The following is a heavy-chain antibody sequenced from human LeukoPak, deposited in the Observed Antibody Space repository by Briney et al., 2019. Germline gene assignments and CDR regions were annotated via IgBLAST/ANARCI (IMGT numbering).Heavy chain of an antibody. CDR1: GGSISSYY. Sequence: SETLSLTCTVSGGSISSYYWSWIRQPAGKGLEWIGRIYTSGSTNYNPSLKSRVTMSVDTSKNQFSLKLSSVTAADTAVYYCARRNLYYDILTEADAFDIWDQGTMVTVSS. J-gene: IGHJ3*02. V-gene: IGHV4-4*07. D-gene: IGHD3-9*01. CDR3: ARRNLYYDILTEADAFDI. CDR2: IYTSGST.